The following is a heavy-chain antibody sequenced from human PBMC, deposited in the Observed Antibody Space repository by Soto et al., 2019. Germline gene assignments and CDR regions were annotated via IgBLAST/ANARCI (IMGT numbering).Heavy chain of an antibody. V-gene: IGHV3-73*02. CDR1: GFIFSGSA. CDR2: IRSRANNFAT. Sequence: EVQLVESGGGLVQPGGSLKLSCAASGFIFSGSAIHWVRQASGKGLEWVGSIRSRANNFATSSAASVKGRFTFSRDDSKNTASLQMNTLKPEDTAVYYCARGQGAAIGDYYYHGMDVWGQGTTVTVSS. CDR3: ARGQGAAIGDYYYHGMDV. J-gene: IGHJ6*02. D-gene: IGHD2-2*02.